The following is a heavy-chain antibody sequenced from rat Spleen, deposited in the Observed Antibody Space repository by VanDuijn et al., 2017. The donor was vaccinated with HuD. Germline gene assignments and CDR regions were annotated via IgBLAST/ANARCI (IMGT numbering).Heavy chain of an antibody. Sequence: EVQLVESGGGLVQPGRSLKLSCAASGFTFSDYYMAWVRQAPKKGLEWVASISYEGSSTDYGDSVKGRFTISRDNAKSTRYLQMNSLRSEDTATYYCARQGGITGFDYWGQGVMVTVSS. D-gene: IGHD1-4*01. CDR1: GFTFSDYY. V-gene: IGHV5-22*01. CDR2: ISYEGSST. J-gene: IGHJ2*01. CDR3: ARQGGITGFDY.